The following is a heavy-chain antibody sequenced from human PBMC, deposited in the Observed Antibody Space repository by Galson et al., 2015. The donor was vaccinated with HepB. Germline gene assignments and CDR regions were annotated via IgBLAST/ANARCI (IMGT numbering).Heavy chain of an antibody. CDR3: ARAISGIAAAGNRWHAFDI. Sequence: SLRLSCAASGFTFSDYYMNWIRQAPGKGLECISYISSNGNTIYYADSVKGRFTISRDNAKNSLYLQMNSLRAEDTAVYYCARAISGIAAAGNRWHAFDIWGQGTMVTVSS. CDR1: GFTFSDYY. J-gene: IGHJ3*02. V-gene: IGHV3-11*01. CDR2: ISSNGNTI. D-gene: IGHD6-13*01.